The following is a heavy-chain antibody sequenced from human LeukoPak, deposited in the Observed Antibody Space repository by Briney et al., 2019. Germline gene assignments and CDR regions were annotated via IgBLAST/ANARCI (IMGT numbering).Heavy chain of an antibody. J-gene: IGHJ4*02. V-gene: IGHV3-74*01. Sequence: GGSLRLSCGASGFTLSSHRMHWVRQAPGEAPAWVARISSDGTSAVYAASVRGRFTVTRKNAKSTMFLQMDSLRAEDTAVYYCVRLTFYEGRGHYPDHWGRGTLVTVSS. D-gene: IGHD3-22*01. CDR2: ISSDGTSA. CDR1: GFTLSSHR. CDR3: VRLTFYEGRGHYPDH.